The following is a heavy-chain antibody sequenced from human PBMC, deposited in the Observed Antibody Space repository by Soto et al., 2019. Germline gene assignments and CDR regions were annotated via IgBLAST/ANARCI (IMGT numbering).Heavy chain of an antibody. Sequence: GASVKVSCKASGGTFSSYTISWVRQAPGQGLEWMGRIIPILGIANYAQKFQGRVTITADKSTSTAYMELSSLRSEDTAVYYCAWQWLAEFDAFDIWGQGTMVTVS. CDR2: IIPILGIA. CDR3: AWQWLAEFDAFDI. CDR1: GGTFSSYT. V-gene: IGHV1-69*02. J-gene: IGHJ3*02. D-gene: IGHD6-19*01.